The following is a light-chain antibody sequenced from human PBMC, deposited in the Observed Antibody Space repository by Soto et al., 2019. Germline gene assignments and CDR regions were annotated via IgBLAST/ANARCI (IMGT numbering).Light chain of an antibody. Sequence: EIVLTQSPATLSLSPGERATLSCRASQSVSSYLAWYQQKPGQAPRLLIYDASNRATGIPARFSGSGSGTDFNLTISSLETEDFAVYYCQQRSTFGPGTKVDIK. CDR1: QSVSSY. CDR2: DAS. J-gene: IGKJ3*01. CDR3: QQRST. V-gene: IGKV3-11*01.